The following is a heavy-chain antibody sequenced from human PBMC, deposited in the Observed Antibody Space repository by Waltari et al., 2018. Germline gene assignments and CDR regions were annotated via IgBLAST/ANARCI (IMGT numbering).Heavy chain of an antibody. Sequence: QVQLVQSGAEVKKPGSSVKVSXXXSGGTFSSYAISWVRQAPGQGREWMGRIRPSRCIANYAAEFQGRFRITADESTSTGCMELSSLISEYTAVYYCARGFMRYCSSTSCEGAFDIWGQGTMVTVSS. D-gene: IGHD2-2*01. CDR2: IRPSRCIA. CDR3: ARGFMRYCSSTSCEGAFDI. CDR1: GGTFSSYA. V-gene: IGHV1-69*04. J-gene: IGHJ3*02.